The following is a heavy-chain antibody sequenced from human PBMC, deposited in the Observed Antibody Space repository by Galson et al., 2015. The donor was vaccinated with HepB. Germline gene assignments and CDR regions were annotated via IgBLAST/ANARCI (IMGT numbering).Heavy chain of an antibody. CDR2: ISAYNGNT. D-gene: IGHD4-17*01. Sequence: SVKVSCKASGYTFTSYGISWVRQAPGQGLEWMGWISAYNGNTNYAQKLQGRVTMTTDTSTSTAYMELRSLRSDDTAVYYCAREIYFSDGDYSSVIGGMDVWGQGTTVTVSS. CDR3: AREIYFSDGDYSSVIGGMDV. V-gene: IGHV1-18*04. CDR1: GYTFTSYG. J-gene: IGHJ6*02.